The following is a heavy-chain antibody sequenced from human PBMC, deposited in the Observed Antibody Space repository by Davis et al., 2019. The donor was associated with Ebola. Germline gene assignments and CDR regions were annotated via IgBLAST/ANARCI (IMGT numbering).Heavy chain of an antibody. CDR1: GGSISSSSYY. D-gene: IGHD2-15*01. CDR2: IYYSGST. V-gene: IGHV4-39*01. Sequence: MPGGSLRPSCTVPGGSISSSSYYWGSIRQPPGKGLEWIGSIYYSGSTYYNPSLKSRVTISVDTSKNQFSLKLSSVTAADTAVYYCARRRAATYYFDYWGQGTLVTVSS. CDR3: ARRRAATYYFDY. J-gene: IGHJ4*02.